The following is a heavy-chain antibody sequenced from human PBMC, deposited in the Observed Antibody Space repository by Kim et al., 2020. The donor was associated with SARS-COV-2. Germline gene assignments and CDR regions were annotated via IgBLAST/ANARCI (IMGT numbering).Heavy chain of an antibody. CDR3: ARGTRQWLPRHSYYYMDV. CDR2: INHSGST. D-gene: IGHD5-12*01. CDR1: GGSFSGYY. J-gene: IGHJ6*03. Sequence: SETLSLTCAVYGGSFSGYYWSWIRQPPGKGLEWIGEINHSGSTNYNPSLKSRVTISVDTSKNQFSLKLSSVTAADTAVYYFARGTRQWLPRHSYYYMDV. V-gene: IGHV4-34*01.